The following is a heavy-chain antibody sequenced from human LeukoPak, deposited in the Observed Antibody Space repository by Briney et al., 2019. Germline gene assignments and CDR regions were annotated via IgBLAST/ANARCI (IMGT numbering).Heavy chain of an antibody. CDR2: IRYDGSNK. CDR3: AKDRLGYYYGSGSYGDY. Sequence: PGGSLRLSCAASGFTFSSYGMHWVRQAPGKGLEWVAFIRYDGSNKYYADSVKGRFTISRDNSKNTLYLQMNSLRAEDTAVYYCAKDRLGYYYGSGSYGDYWGQGTLVTVSS. D-gene: IGHD3-10*01. CDR1: GFTFSSYG. J-gene: IGHJ4*02. V-gene: IGHV3-30*02.